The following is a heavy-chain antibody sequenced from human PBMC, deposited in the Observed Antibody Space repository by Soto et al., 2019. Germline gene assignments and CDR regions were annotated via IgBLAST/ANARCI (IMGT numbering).Heavy chain of an antibody. J-gene: IGHJ6*02. V-gene: IGHV4-34*01. CDR1: GGSFSGYD. D-gene: IGHD2-15*01. CDR2: INHSGST. CDR3: ARDRYCSGGSASCYYGMDV. Sequence: SATLSVTCAVYGGSFSGYDWSWIRQPPGKGLEWIGEINHSGSTNYNPSLKSRVTISVDTSKNQFSLKLSSVTAADTAVYYCARDRYCSGGSASCYYGMDVWGQGTTVTVSS.